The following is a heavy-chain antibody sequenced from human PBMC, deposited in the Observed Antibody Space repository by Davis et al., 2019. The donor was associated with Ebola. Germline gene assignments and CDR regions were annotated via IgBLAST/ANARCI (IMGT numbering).Heavy chain of an antibody. CDR3: ARDRYDCSGGSCYREFDY. J-gene: IGHJ4*02. D-gene: IGHD2-15*01. CDR1: GGSISSYY. V-gene: IGHV4-59*01. CDR2: IYYSGST. Sequence: SETLSLTCTVSGGSISSYYWSWIRQPPGKGLEWIGYIYYSGSTNYNPSLKSRVTISVDTSKNQFSLKLSSVTAADTAVYYCARDRYDCSGGSCYREFDYWGQGTLVTVSS.